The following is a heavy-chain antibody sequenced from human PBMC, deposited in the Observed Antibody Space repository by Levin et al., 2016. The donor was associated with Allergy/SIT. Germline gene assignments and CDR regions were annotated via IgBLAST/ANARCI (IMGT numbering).Heavy chain of an antibody. CDR3: ARDGMIVGPGADP. Sequence: GESLKISCAASGFTFSRYWMHWVRQAPGKGLVWISRIHGDGSYTTYADSVEGRFTISRDNDKKSLYLQMNSLRAEDTAVYYCARDGMIVGPGADPWGQGTLVTVSS. CDR1: GFTFSRYW. J-gene: IGHJ5*02. V-gene: IGHV3-74*01. D-gene: IGHD1-26*01. CDR2: IHGDGSYT.